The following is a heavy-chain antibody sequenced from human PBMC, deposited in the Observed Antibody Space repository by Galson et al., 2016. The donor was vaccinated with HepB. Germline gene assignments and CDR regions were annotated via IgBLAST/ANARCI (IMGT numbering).Heavy chain of an antibody. D-gene: IGHD3-10*01. V-gene: IGHV3-30*18. CDR3: TKDVYTSGSEYGMDV. CDR2: VSYDGYSK. J-gene: IGHJ6*02. CDR1: GFFFSNYG. Sequence: SLRLSCAASGFFFSNYGMHWVRQAPGKGLAWVAVVSYDGYSKYYADSVKGRFTISRDNSKTTMYLQMNSLRVEDTAVYYSTKDVYTSGSEYGMDVWGQGTTVTVSS.